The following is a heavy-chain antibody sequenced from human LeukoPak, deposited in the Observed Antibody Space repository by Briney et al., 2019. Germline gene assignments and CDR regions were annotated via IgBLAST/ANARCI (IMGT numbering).Heavy chain of an antibody. V-gene: IGHV3-23*01. CDR3: AKLTTS. CDR2: ISGDGTET. Sequence: GGSLRLSCAASGLTFRNYAMSWVREAPGKGLEWVSTISGDGTETFFADSVRGRFTISRDNSNNTLYLQMNSLRAEDTAVYYCAKLTTSWGQGTLVTVSS. D-gene: IGHD4-11*01. J-gene: IGHJ4*02. CDR1: GLTFRNYA.